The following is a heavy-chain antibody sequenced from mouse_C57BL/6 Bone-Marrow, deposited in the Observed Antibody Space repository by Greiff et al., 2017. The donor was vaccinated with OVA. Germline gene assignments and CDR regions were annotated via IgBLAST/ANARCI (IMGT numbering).Heavy chain of an antibody. CDR2: IDPSDSYT. CDR1: GYAFSNYW. Sequence: QVQLQQSGAELVKPGASVKISCKASGYAFSNYWMNWVKQRPGQGLEWIGEIDPSDSYTNYNQKFKGKSTLTVDKSSSTAYMQLSSLTSEDSAVYYCARDLDYYAMDYWGQGTSVTVSS. CDR3: ARDLDYYAMDY. J-gene: IGHJ4*01. V-gene: IGHV1-69*01.